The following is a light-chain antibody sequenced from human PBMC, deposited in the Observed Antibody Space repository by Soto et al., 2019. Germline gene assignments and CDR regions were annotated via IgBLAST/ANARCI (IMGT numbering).Light chain of an antibody. V-gene: IGLV2-14*03. Sequence: QSALTQPASVSGSPGQSITISCTGTNSDVGGYNYVSWYQHHPGKAPKLMIYDVSNRPSGVSNRFSGSKSGNTASLTISGLQAEDEADYYCSSYTSSRSGVFGTGTKLTVL. CDR3: SSYTSSRSGV. CDR2: DVS. J-gene: IGLJ1*01. CDR1: NSDVGGYNY.